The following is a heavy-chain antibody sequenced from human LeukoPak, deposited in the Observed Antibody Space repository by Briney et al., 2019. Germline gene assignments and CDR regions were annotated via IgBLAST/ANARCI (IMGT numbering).Heavy chain of an antibody. CDR3: ARRVGGITDTFDT. CDR2: IYYSGST. D-gene: IGHD3-16*01. Sequence: SETLSLTCTVSGGSISSYYWSWIRQPPGRGLEWIGYIYYSGSTNYNPSLKSRVTISVDTSKSHFSLKLSSVTAADTAVYYCARRVGGITDTFDTWGQGTMVTVSS. J-gene: IGHJ3*02. CDR1: GGSISSYY. V-gene: IGHV4-59*08.